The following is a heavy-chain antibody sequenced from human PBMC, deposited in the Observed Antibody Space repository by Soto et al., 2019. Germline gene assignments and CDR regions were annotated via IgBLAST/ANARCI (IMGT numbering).Heavy chain of an antibody. CDR3: ARIGLSHPYFDS. Sequence: SETLSLTCTVSGGPVSSSSYYWSWIRQPPGKGLEWIGYIYYSGSANYNPSLESRVTISIDTSRNHFSLHLSSVTAADTAQYICARIGLSHPYFDSWGQGTLVTVSS. CDR2: IYYSGSA. V-gene: IGHV4-61*03. J-gene: IGHJ4*02. CDR1: GGPVSSSSYY. D-gene: IGHD2-2*03.